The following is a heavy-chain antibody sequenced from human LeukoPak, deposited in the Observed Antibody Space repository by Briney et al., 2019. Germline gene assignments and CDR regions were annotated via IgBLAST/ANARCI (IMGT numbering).Heavy chain of an antibody. D-gene: IGHD3-3*01. CDR1: GGSISSGSYY. Sequence: SETLSLTCTVSGGSISSGSYYWSRIRQPAGKGLEWIGRIYTSGSTNYNPSLKSRVTISVDTSKNQFSLKLTSVTAADTAVYYCARDSNIARFFIWGQGILVTVSS. CDR3: ARDSNIARFFI. CDR2: IYTSGST. J-gene: IGHJ4*02. V-gene: IGHV4-61*02.